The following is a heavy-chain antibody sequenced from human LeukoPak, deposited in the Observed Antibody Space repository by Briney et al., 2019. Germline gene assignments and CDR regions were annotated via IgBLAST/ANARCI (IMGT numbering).Heavy chain of an antibody. CDR3: ARLYGGYSYGYYYYYGMDV. V-gene: IGHV3-9*01. D-gene: IGHD5-18*01. Sequence: PGGSLRLSCAASGFTFDDYAMPWVRQAPGKGLEWVSGISWNSGSIGYVDSVKGRFTISRDNAKNSLYLQMNSLRAEDTALYYCARLYGGYSYGYYYYYGMDVWGQGTTVTVSS. CDR1: GFTFDDYA. CDR2: ISWNSGSI. J-gene: IGHJ6*02.